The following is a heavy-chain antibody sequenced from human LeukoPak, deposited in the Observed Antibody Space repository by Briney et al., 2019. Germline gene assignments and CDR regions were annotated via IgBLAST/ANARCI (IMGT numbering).Heavy chain of an antibody. CDR2: IYYSGST. J-gene: IGHJ4*02. Sequence: SETLSLTCTVSGGSISSSSYYWGWIRQPPGKVLEWIGSIYYSGSTYYNPSLRSRVTISVDTSKNQFSLKLSSVTAADTAVYYCASQDYYESTGYADYWGQGTLVTVSS. CDR1: GGSISSSSYY. V-gene: IGHV4-39*01. CDR3: ASQDYYESTGYADY. D-gene: IGHD3-22*01.